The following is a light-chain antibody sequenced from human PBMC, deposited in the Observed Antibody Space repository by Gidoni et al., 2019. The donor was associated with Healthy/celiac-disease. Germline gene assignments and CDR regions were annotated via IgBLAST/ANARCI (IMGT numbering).Light chain of an antibody. CDR3: QQANSCPPWT. V-gene: IGKV1-12*01. CDR1: QAISSW. CDR2: AAS. J-gene: IGKJ1*01. Sequence: IQMTQSPSSVSASVGDRVTITCRASQAISSWLAWYQQKPGKAPKLLIYAASSLQSGVPSRFSGSGSGTDFTLNISSLQPEDFATYYCQQANSCPPWTFGQGTKVEIK.